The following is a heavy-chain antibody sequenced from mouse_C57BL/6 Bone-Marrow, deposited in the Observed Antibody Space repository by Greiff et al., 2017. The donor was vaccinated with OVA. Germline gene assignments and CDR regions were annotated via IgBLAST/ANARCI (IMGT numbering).Heavy chain of an antibody. V-gene: IGHV1-5*01. D-gene: IGHD1-1*01. J-gene: IGHJ4*01. Sequence: VHVKQSGTVLARPGASVKMSCKTSGYTFTSYWMHWVKQRPGQGLEWIGAIYPGNSDTSYNQKFKGKAKLTAVTSASTAYMELSSLTNEDSAVYYCTKFITTVGGAMDYWGQGTSVTVSS. CDR3: TKFITTVGGAMDY. CDR2: IYPGNSDT. CDR1: GYTFTSYW.